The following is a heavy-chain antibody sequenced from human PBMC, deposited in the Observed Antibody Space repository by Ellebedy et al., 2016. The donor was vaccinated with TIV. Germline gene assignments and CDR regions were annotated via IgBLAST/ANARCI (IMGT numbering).Heavy chain of an antibody. J-gene: IGHJ4*02. V-gene: IGHV3-74*01. D-gene: IGHD3-9*01. CDR3: ARAPGAILTGYEYYFDY. CDR1: GFTFSSYW. CDR2: MNSDGSTT. Sequence: GESLKISXAASGFTFSSYWMHWVRQAPGKGLVWVSRMNSDGSTTNYADSVRGRFTISRDNAKNSLYLQMNSLRAEDTAVYYCARAPGAILTGYEYYFDYWGQGTLVTVSS.